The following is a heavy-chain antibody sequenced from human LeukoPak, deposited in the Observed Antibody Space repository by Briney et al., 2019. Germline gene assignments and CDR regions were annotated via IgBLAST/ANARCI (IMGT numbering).Heavy chain of an antibody. CDR2: IYYSGST. D-gene: IGHD3-10*01. Sequence: SETLSLTCTVSGGSISSSSYYWGWIRQPPGKGLEWIGSIYYSGSTYYNPSLKSRVTISVDTSKNQFSLKLSSVTAADTAVYYCARRGGGSITMVRGVPVYYFDYWGQGTLVTVSS. CDR3: ARRGGGSITMVRGVPVYYFDY. J-gene: IGHJ4*02. CDR1: GGSISSSSYY. V-gene: IGHV4-39*01.